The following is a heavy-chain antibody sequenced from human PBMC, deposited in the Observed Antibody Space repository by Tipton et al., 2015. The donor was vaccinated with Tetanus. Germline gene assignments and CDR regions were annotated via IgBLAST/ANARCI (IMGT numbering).Heavy chain of an antibody. CDR2: ISGGSGST. V-gene: IGHV3-23*01. J-gene: IGHJ4*02. Sequence: SLRLSCVVSGFTFSNYRMNWVRQAPGKGLEWVSGISGGSGSTNYADSVKGRFSISRDNSKNTLYLQMNSLRAEDTALYYCAKSLYGGTDYWGQGTLVTVSS. D-gene: IGHD2-2*02. CDR3: AKSLYGGTDY. CDR1: GFTFSNYR.